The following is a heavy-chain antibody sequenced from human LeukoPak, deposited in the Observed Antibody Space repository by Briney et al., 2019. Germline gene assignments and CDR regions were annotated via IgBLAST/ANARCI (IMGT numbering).Heavy chain of an antibody. D-gene: IGHD3-10*02. V-gene: IGHV3-21*01. CDR2: ISSSSAYI. J-gene: IGHJ6*04. Sequence: GGSLRLSCAASGFTFSSYSMNWVRQAPGKGLEWVSSISSSSAYIYYADSVKGRFTISRDNAKRSLYLQMNSLRAEDTAVYYCAELGITMIGGVWGKGTTVTISS. CDR3: AELGITMIGGV. CDR1: GFTFSSYS.